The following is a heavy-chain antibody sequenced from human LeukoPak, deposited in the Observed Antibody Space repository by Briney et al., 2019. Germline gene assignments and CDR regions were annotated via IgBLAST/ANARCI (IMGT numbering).Heavy chain of an antibody. V-gene: IGHV3-64D*06. Sequence: GGSLRLSCSASGFTFSNYAMHWVRQAPGKGLEYVSVISSTGGSTYYADSVRGRFTVSRDNSKNTLYLQMSSLRAEDTAVYYCVKECLVIINYYFDYWGQRTLVTVSS. CDR3: VKECLVIINYYFDY. CDR1: GFTFSNYA. J-gene: IGHJ4*02. D-gene: IGHD3-22*01. CDR2: ISSTGGST.